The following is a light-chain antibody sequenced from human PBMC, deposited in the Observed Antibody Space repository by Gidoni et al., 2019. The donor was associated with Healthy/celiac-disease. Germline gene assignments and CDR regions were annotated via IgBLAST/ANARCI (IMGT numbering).Light chain of an antibody. CDR2: LGS. V-gene: IGKV2-28*01. J-gene: IGKJ1*01. Sequence: DIVMTQSPLSLPVTPGEPASISCRSSQSLLHSNGYNYLDWYLQKPGQSPQLLIYLGSNRASGVPDRFRGSGSGTAFTLKISRVEAEDVGVYYCMQALQTQWTFGQGTKVEIK. CDR1: QSLLHSNGYNY. CDR3: MQALQTQWT.